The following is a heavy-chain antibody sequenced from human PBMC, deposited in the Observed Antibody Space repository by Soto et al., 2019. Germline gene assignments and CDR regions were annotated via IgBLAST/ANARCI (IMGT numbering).Heavy chain of an antibody. CDR3: ARVYCGGDCYSGYFDY. V-gene: IGHV3-7*03. D-gene: IGHD2-21*02. CDR1: GFTFSSYW. Sequence: RRLSCAASGFTFSSYWMSWVRQAPGKGLEWVANIKQDGSEKYYVDSVKGRFTISRDNAKNSLYLQMNSLRAEDTAVYYCARVYCGGDCYSGYFDYWGQGTLVTVSS. J-gene: IGHJ4*02. CDR2: IKQDGSEK.